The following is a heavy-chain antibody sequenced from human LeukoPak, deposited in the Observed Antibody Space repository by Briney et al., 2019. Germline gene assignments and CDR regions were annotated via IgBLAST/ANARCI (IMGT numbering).Heavy chain of an antibody. J-gene: IGHJ6*03. V-gene: IGHV4-39*02. CDR1: GGSISSNSYY. D-gene: IGHD3-16*01. CDR3: ARETSQKGAHYMDV. CDR2: IYYSGST. Sequence: SETLSLTCTVSGGSISSNSYYWGWIRQPPGKGLEWIGSIYYSGSTYYNPSLKSRVTISVDTSKNQFSLKLSSVTAADTAVYHCARETSQKGAHYMDVWGKVTTVTISS.